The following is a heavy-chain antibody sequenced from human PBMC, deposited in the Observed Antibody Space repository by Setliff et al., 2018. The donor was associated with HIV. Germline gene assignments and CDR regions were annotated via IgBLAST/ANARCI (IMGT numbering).Heavy chain of an antibody. D-gene: IGHD1-1*01. V-gene: IGHV3-9*01. CDR2: VSWNGGSV. Sequence: SLKISCAASGFTFDDYAMHWVRQAPGKGLEWVSGVSWNGGSVGYADSVKGRFTISRDNAKNSLSLQVNSLRAEDTAVYYCARGRDASRQRMDVWGKGTTVTVSS. CDR3: ARGRDASRQRMDV. J-gene: IGHJ6*04. CDR1: GFTFDDYA.